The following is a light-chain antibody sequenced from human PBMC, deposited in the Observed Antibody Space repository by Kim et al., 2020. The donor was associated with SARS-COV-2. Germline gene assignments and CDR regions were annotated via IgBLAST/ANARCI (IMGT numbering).Light chain of an antibody. CDR3: ASWDDSLGGHEV. CDR1: SSNIGSET. J-gene: IGLJ2*01. Sequence: QSVLTQPPSASGTPGQRVTISCSGSSSNIGSETVNWYQQLPGAAPKLLIYNDSQRPSGVPDRFSGSKSGTSASLAISGLQSEDEADYYCASWDDSLGGHEVFGGGTQLTVL. V-gene: IGLV1-44*01. CDR2: NDS.